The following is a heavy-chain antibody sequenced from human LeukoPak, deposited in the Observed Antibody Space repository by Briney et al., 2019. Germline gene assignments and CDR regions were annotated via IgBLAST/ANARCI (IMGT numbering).Heavy chain of an antibody. CDR1: GFSFSSHW. J-gene: IGHJ4*02. Sequence: GGSLRLSCAASGFSFSSHWVHWVRQAPGKGLAWVSRISDDGSYTSNVDSVKGRFTISRDNAKNTLYLQMNSLRAEDTAVYYCARLQPARSSSFDYWGQGTLVTVSS. D-gene: IGHD6-6*01. CDR3: ARLQPARSSSFDY. CDR2: ISDDGSYT. V-gene: IGHV3-74*01.